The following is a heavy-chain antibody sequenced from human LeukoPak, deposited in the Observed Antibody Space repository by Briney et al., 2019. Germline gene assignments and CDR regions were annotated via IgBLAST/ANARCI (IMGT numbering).Heavy chain of an antibody. V-gene: IGHV3-9*01. CDR1: GFTFDDYA. D-gene: IGHD3-22*01. Sequence: PGGSLRLPCAASGFTFDDYAMHWVRQAPGKGLEWVSGISWNSGNIGYVDSVKGRFTISRDNAKNSLYLQMNGLRAEDTAFYFCAKNRGVSAYYFDAFDVWGQGTMVTVSS. CDR2: ISWNSGNI. CDR3: AKNRGVSAYYFDAFDV. J-gene: IGHJ3*01.